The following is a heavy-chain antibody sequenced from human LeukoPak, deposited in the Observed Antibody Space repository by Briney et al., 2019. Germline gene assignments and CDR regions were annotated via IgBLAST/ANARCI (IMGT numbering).Heavy chain of an antibody. CDR3: ARVEYSGNGNLY. Sequence: GGSLRLSCAVSGLTLINYWMICVRQVPGEGREWGANINRDGSAKYYLPSVRGLFTISKDDAKDSLYLQMDSLSPEDTAIYYCARVEYSGNGNLYWGQGTLVTVSS. CDR1: GLTLINYW. CDR2: INRDGSAK. J-gene: IGHJ4*02. D-gene: IGHD5-12*01. V-gene: IGHV3-7*01.